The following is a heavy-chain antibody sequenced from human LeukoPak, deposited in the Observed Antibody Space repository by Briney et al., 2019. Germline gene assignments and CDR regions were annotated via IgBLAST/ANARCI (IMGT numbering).Heavy chain of an antibody. Sequence: PSETLSLTCTVSGGSISSSSYYWGWIRQPPGKGLEWVSSISSSSSYIYYADSVKGRFTISRDNAKNSLYLQMNSLRAEDTAVYYCARSGTTYYYDSSTRIWGQGTMVTVSS. CDR1: GGSISSSS. J-gene: IGHJ3*02. CDR2: ISSSSSYI. CDR3: ARSGTTYYYDSSTRI. V-gene: IGHV3-21*01. D-gene: IGHD3-22*01.